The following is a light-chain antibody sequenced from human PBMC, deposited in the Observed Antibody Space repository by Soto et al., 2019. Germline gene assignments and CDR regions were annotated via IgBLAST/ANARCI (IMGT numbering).Light chain of an antibody. J-gene: IGKJ1*01. CDR1: QSALFNSNNKNY. V-gene: IGKV4-1*01. CDR3: QQYFPTPSWT. CDR2: WAS. Sequence: DIVMTQSPDSLAVSLGERATINCKSSQSALFNSNNKNYIAWYQQKPGQPPKLLIYWASTRESGVPDRFSGSGYGTDFTLTTNSLQAEDVAVYYCQQYFPTPSWTFGQGTTVEIK.